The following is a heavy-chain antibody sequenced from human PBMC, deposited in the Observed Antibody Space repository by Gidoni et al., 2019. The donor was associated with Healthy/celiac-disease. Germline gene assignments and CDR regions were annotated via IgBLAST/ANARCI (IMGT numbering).Heavy chain of an antibody. CDR3: ARSIAVAGTELGY. Sequence: QVQLVQSGAEVKKPGASVKVSCTASGYTFTSYAMHWVRQAPGQRLEWMGWINAGNGNTKYSQKFQGRVTITRDTSASTAYMELSSLRSEDTAVYYCARSIAVAGTELGYWGQGTLVTVSS. CDR1: GYTFTSYA. J-gene: IGHJ4*02. V-gene: IGHV1-3*01. CDR2: INAGNGNT. D-gene: IGHD6-19*01.